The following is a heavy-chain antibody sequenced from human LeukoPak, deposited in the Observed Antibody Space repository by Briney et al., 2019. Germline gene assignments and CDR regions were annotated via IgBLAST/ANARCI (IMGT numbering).Heavy chain of an antibody. D-gene: IGHD6-25*01. Sequence: PGGSLRLSCAASGFTFSSYEMNWVRQAPGKGLEWVSYISSSGSTIYYADSVKGRFTISRDNAKNSLYLQMNSLRAEDTAVYYCARVPAAHNYFDYWGQGTLVTVSS. V-gene: IGHV3-48*03. CDR2: ISSSGSTI. CDR3: ARVPAAHNYFDY. J-gene: IGHJ4*02. CDR1: GFTFSSYE.